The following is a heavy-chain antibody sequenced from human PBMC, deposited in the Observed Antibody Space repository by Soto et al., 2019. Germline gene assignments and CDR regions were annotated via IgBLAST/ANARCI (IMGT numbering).Heavy chain of an antibody. D-gene: IGHD2-21*01. Sequence: PSETLSLTCSVSGGAISSGYWNWIRQPPGKGLEWIGFIYYSGNTNYSPSLKSRVTISVDTSKNQFSLKLRSVTGADTAVYYCATAPAHIMWRHFDNWGPGSLVTVSS. CDR2: IYYSGNT. CDR3: ATAPAHIMWRHFDN. V-gene: IGHV4-59*01. J-gene: IGHJ4*02. CDR1: GGAISSGY.